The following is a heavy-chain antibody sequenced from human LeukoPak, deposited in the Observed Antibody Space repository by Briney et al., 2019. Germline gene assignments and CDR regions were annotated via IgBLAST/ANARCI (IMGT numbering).Heavy chain of an antibody. V-gene: IGHV3-48*01. CDR3: AREGSNYYDSSGYDRGYFDY. CDR2: ISSSSSTI. CDR1: GFTFSSCS. D-gene: IGHD3-22*01. Sequence: PGGSLRLSCAASGFTFSSCSMNWVRQAPGKGLEWVSYISSSSSTIYYADSVKGRFTISRDNAKNSLYLQMNSLRAEDTAVYYCAREGSNYYDSSGYDRGYFDYWGQGTLVTVSS. J-gene: IGHJ4*02.